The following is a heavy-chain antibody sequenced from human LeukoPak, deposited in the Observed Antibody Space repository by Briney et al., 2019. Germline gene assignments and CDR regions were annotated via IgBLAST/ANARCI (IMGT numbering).Heavy chain of an antibody. D-gene: IGHD3-9*01. CDR3: AKDRVLRYFDWLFDLDY. V-gene: IGHV3-21*01. J-gene: IGHJ4*02. CDR1: GFTFSSYS. CDR2: ISSSSSYI. Sequence: GGSLRLSCAASGFTFSSYSMNWVRQAPGKGLEWVSSISSSSSYIYYADSVKGRFTISRDNAKNSLYLQMNSLRVEDTAVYYCAKDRVLRYFDWLFDLDYWGQGTLVTVSS.